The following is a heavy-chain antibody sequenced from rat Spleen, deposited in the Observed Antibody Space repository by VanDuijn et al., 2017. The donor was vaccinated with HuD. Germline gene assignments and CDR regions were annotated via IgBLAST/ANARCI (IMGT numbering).Heavy chain of an antibody. J-gene: IGHJ2*01. D-gene: IGHD1-1*01. CDR3: TTGLQ. Sequence: EVQLVESGGGLVQPGRSLKLSCAASGFTFSNYYMAWVRQAPTKGLEWVAYISAGGDSSYYRDSVKGRFAISRDNAKNTLYLQMDSLRSEDTATYYCTTGLQWGQGVMVTVS. CDR1: GFTFSNYY. V-gene: IGHV5-27*01. CDR2: ISAGGDSS.